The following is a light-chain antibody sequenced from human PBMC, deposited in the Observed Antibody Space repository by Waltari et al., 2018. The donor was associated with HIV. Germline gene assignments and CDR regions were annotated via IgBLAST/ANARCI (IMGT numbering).Light chain of an antibody. CDR2: YDT. CDR3: QVWDTTTDQYV. Sequence: YALTQPPSVAVAPGRTARIACAGQNIGAKCVYCYQQKPGQSHSLVIYYDTDRPSGIPERFSGSNSGNTASLIISRVEAGDEADYYCQVWDTTTDQYVFGTGTKVTV. V-gene: IGLV3-21*04. J-gene: IGLJ1*01. CDR1: NIGAKC.